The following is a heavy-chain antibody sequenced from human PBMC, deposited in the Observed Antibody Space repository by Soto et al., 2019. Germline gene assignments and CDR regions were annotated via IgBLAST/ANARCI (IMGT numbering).Heavy chain of an antibody. Sequence: QVQLVQSGAEVKKPGSSVKVSCKASGGTFSSYTLSWVRQAPGNGVEWMGRIIPILGIANYAQQFQGRVKITADKSTSTAYMELSSLRSEDTAVYYCARDTPDAFGYYYYMDVWGKGTTVTVSS. CDR1: GGTFSSYT. CDR2: IIPILGIA. D-gene: IGHD2-2*01. J-gene: IGHJ6*03. V-gene: IGHV1-69*08. CDR3: ARDTPDAFGYYYYMDV.